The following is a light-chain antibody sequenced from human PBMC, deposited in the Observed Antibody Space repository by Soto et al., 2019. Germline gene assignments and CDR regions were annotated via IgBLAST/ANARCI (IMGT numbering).Light chain of an antibody. CDR2: DAS. J-gene: IGKJ5*01. CDR1: QSISSW. V-gene: IGKV1-5*01. Sequence: DIQRTQSRSSLSASERERVTITRRASQSISSWLAWYQQKPGKAPKVLIFDASSLESGVPSRFSGSGSGTDFTLTIGSLEPEDFAVYFCQQRSNWPSITVGQGTRLEIK. CDR3: QQRSNWPSIT.